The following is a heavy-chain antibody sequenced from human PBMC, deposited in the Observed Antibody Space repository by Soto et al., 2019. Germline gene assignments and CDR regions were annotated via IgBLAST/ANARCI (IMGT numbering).Heavy chain of an antibody. Sequence: GGSLRLSCAASGFTFSTYWMHWVRQAPGTGLEWVSRIKGDGSSASYADSAEGRFTISRDNAKNTVYLQMNSLGAEDTAVYWCARGIRNYYGVDVWGQGTTVTVS. CDR1: GFTFSTYW. CDR3: ARGIRNYYGVDV. J-gene: IGHJ6*02. V-gene: IGHV3-74*01. CDR2: IKGDGSSA.